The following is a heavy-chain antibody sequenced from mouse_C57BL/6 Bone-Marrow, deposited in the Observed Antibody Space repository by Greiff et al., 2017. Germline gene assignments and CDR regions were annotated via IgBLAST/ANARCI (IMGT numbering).Heavy chain of an antibody. CDR1: GYTFTDYE. CDR2: IDPETGGT. Sequence: QVQLQQSGAELERPGASVTLSCKASGYTFTDYEMHWVKQTPVHGLEWIGAIDPETGGTAYNQKFKGKAILTADKSSSTAYMELRSLTSEDSAVYYCTRKKNFLDYWGQGTTLTVSS. V-gene: IGHV1-15*01. J-gene: IGHJ2*01. CDR3: TRKKNFLDY.